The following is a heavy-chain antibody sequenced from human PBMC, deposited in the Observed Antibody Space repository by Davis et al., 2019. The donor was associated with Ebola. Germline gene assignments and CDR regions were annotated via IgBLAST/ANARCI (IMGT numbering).Heavy chain of an antibody. CDR1: GGTFSSYA. J-gene: IGHJ6*02. V-gene: IGHV1-69*04. CDR2: IIPILGIA. CDR3: ARTYYYGSGSYYKYYYGMDV. Sequence: AASVKVSCKASGGTFSSYAISWVRQAPGQGLEWMGRIIPILGIANYAQKFQGRVTITADKSTSTAYMELSSLRSEDTAVYYCARTYYYGSGSYYKYYYGMDVWGQGTTVTVSS. D-gene: IGHD3-10*01.